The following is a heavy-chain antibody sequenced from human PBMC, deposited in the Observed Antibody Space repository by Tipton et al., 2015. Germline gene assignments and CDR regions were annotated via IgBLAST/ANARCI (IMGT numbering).Heavy chain of an antibody. CDR2: IHRSGTPI. D-gene: IGHD6-13*01. CDR3: TRDSGITGADDY. CDR1: GLTLGSYS. V-gene: IGHV3-48*02. J-gene: IGHJ4*02. Sequence: SLRLSCAASGLTLGSYSMNWVRQAPGKGLDWLSYIHRSGTPIYYTESVKGRFTISRDEAKNSLYLQMNSLRDEDTGVYYCTRDSGITGADDYWGQGTLVTVSS.